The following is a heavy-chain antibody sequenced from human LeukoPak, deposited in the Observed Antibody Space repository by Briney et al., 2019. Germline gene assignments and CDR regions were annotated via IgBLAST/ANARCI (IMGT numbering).Heavy chain of an antibody. J-gene: IGHJ4*02. CDR1: GFTFSSYA. Sequence: GGSLRLSCAASGFTFSSYAMAWVRQAPGKGLEWVADLGGNSGYTYYTDSVKGRFTISRDNSKNTLYLQMNSLRAEDTAVYYCAKENSSGWYDFDYWGQGTLVTVSS. CDR3: AKENSSGWYDFDY. D-gene: IGHD6-19*01. CDR2: LGGNSGYT. V-gene: IGHV3-23*01.